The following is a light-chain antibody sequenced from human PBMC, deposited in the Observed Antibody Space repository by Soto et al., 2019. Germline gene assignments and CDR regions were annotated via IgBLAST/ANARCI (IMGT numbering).Light chain of an antibody. J-gene: IGKJ5*01. CDR2: DTS. CDR3: QQYSNWPPIT. CDR1: QSVSSN. Sequence: EIVLTQSPATLSLSPGERATLSCRASQSVSSNLAWYQQKPGQAPRLLIYDTSTRATGIPARFGGSGSGTEFTLTISSLQSEDFAVYYCQQYSNWPPITFGQGTRLEI. V-gene: IGKV3-15*01.